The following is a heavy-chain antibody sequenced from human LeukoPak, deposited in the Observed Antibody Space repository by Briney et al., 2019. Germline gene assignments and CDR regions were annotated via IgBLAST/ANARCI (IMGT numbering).Heavy chain of an antibody. D-gene: IGHD2/OR15-2a*01. Sequence: PGGTLTLTCAASGFTFSNAWMSWVRKPPGPGMELVGRIKSKTDGGTTDYAAPVKGRFTISRDDSKNTLYLQMNSVRAEDTAVYYCAKTLLSMVHYYMDVWGKGTTVTISS. V-gene: IGHV3-15*05. J-gene: IGHJ6*03. CDR2: IKSKTDGGTT. CDR3: AKTLLSMVHYYMDV. CDR1: GFTFSNAW.